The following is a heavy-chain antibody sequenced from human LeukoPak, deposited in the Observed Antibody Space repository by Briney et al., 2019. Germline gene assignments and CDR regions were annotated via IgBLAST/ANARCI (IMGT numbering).Heavy chain of an antibody. CDR3: AKRGVVIRVILVGFHKEAYYFDS. V-gene: IGHV3-23*01. J-gene: IGHJ4*02. CDR2: ISGSGGGT. D-gene: IGHD3-22*01. CDR1: GITLSNYG. Sequence: PGGSLRLSCAVSGITLSNYGMTWVRQAPGRGLEWVAGISGSGGGTNYADSVKGRFTISRDNSKITLFLQMNRLRAEDTAVYFCAKRGVVIRVILVGFHKEAYYFDSWGQGALVTVSS.